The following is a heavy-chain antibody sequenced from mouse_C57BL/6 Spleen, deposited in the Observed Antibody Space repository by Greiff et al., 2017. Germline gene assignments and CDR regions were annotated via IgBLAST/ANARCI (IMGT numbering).Heavy chain of an antibody. V-gene: IGHV1-69*01. CDR1: GYTFTSYW. J-gene: IGHJ4*01. CDR2: IDPSDSYT. D-gene: IGHD2-10*02. Sequence: QVQLQQPGAELVMPGASVKLSCKASGYTFTSYWMHWVKQRPGQGLEWIGEIDPSDSYTNYHQQFKGKSTLTVDKSSSTAYMPLSSLTSEESAVYYCAKPDSITEGDDAMDYWGQGTSVTVSS. CDR3: AKPDSITEGDDAMDY.